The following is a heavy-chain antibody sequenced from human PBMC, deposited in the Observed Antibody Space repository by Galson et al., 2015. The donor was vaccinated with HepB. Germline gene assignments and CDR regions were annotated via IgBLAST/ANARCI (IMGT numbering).Heavy chain of an antibody. CDR2: ISAYNGNT. J-gene: IGHJ3*01. CDR1: GYIFTNYG. CDR3: ARPNAYCSGGSCYFWTFDV. Sequence: SVKVSCKASGYIFTNYGISWVRQAPGQGLEWMAWISAYNGNTNFAQKLQGRVTMTTDTSTSTAYMELRSLRSDDTAVYYCARPNAYCSGGSCYFWTFDVWAKGQWSPSPQ. D-gene: IGHD2-15*01. V-gene: IGHV1-18*04.